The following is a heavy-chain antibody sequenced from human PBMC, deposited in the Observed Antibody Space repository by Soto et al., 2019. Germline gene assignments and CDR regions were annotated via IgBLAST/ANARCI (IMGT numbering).Heavy chain of an antibody. CDR3: AKVTDIVVVVTATDY. Sequence: EVQLLESGGGLVQPGGSVRLSCAASGFTFRSYAMSWVRQTPGKGLEWVSGISGSGGSTFYADSVKGRFTTSRDNSKNTLYLQMNSLRAGDTAVYYCAKVTDIVVVVTATDYWGQGTLVTVSS. J-gene: IGHJ4*02. D-gene: IGHD2-15*01. V-gene: IGHV3-23*01. CDR1: GFTFRSYA. CDR2: ISGSGGST.